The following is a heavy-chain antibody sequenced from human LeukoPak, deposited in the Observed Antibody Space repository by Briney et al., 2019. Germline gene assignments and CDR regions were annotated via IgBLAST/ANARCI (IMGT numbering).Heavy chain of an antibody. CDR1: GFNFSSYE. CDR3: AKHGTTLWLRPFDY. Sequence: GGSLRLSCAASGFNFSSYEMTWVRQAPGKGLEWVSSISSSSSYIYYADSVKGRFTISRDNSKNTLYLQMNSLRAEDTAVYYCAKHGTTLWLRPFDYGGQGTLVTVSS. J-gene: IGHJ4*02. D-gene: IGHD3-10*01. V-gene: IGHV3-21*04. CDR2: ISSSSSYI.